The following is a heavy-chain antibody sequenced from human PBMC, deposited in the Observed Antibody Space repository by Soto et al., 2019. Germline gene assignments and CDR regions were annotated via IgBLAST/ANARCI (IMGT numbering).Heavy chain of an antibody. Sequence: ESLKISCKASGYSFTSYWIGWVRQMPGKGLEWMGIIYPGDSDTRYSPSFQGQVTISADKSISTAYLQWSSLKASDTAMYYCARRSRYAVRGYGMDVWDQGTTVTVSS. CDR3: ARRSRYAVRGYGMDV. CDR1: GYSFTSYW. V-gene: IGHV5-51*01. J-gene: IGHJ6*02. D-gene: IGHD2-8*01. CDR2: IYPGDSDT.